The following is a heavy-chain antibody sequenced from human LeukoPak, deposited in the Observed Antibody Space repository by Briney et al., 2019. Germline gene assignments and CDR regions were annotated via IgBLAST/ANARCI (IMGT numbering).Heavy chain of an antibody. V-gene: IGHV4-4*07. J-gene: IGHJ4*02. Sequence: SETLSLTCTVSGGSISSYYWSWIRRPAGKGLEWIGRIYTSGSTNYNPSLKSRVTMSVDTSKNQFSLKLSSVTAADTAVYYCARERLSGGIEIDYWGQGTLVTVSS. CDR1: GGSISSYY. CDR2: IYTSGST. D-gene: IGHD3-10*01. CDR3: ARERLSGGIEIDY.